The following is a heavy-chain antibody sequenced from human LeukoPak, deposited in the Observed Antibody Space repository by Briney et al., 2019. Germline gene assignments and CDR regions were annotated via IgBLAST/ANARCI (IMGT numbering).Heavy chain of an antibody. D-gene: IGHD5-24*01. CDR3: ATRRDGYNG. V-gene: IGHV3-23*01. CDR2: ISGSGGGT. CDR1: GFTFSSYA. J-gene: IGHJ4*02. Sequence: PGGSLRLSCAASGFTFSSYAMSWVRQAPGRGLEWVSAISGSGGGTYYADSVKGRFTISRDNSKDTLYLQMSSLRVDDTAVYYCATRRDGYNGWGQGTLVTVSS.